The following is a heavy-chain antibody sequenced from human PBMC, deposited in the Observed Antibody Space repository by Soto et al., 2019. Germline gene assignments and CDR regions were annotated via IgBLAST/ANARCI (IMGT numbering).Heavy chain of an antibody. D-gene: IGHD3-16*01. J-gene: IGHJ4*02. CDR1: GFKFSNYA. Sequence: PGGSLRLSWAASGFKFSNYAMSWVRQAPGKGLEWVSLISATGGGTYYADSVKGRFTISRDNSHNTLYLQVHSLTAEDTAVYYCAKDRRAGGNSAFYFDLWGQGAQVNVSS. V-gene: IGHV3-23*01. CDR2: ISATGGGT. CDR3: AKDRRAGGNSAFYFDL.